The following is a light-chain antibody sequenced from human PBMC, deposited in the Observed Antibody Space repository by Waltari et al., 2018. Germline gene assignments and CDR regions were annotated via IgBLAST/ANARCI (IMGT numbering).Light chain of an antibody. V-gene: IGLV2-14*01. CDR1: SSDVGGYNY. Sequence: QSALTQPASVSGSPGQSITISCTGTSSDVGGYNYVFWYQQHPGKAPKLMIYEVSYPPSGVSNRFSGSKSGNTASLTISGLQAEDEADYYCSSYTSSSLVVFGGGTKLTVL. CDR3: SSYTSSSLVV. CDR2: EVS. J-gene: IGLJ2*01.